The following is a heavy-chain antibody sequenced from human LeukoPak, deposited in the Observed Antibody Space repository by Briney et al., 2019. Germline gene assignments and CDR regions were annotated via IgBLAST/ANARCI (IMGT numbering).Heavy chain of an antibody. V-gene: IGHV3-30-3*01. CDR1: GFTISSHY. CDR2: ISYDGSNK. Sequence: GGSLRLSCSVSGFTISSHYMAWVRQAPGKGLEWVAVISYDGSNKYYADSVKGRFTISRDNSKNTLYLQMNSLRAEDTAVYYCARVFSWTNYYDSSGYSNNFDYWGQGTLVTVSS. J-gene: IGHJ4*02. CDR3: ARVFSWTNYYDSSGYSNNFDY. D-gene: IGHD3-22*01.